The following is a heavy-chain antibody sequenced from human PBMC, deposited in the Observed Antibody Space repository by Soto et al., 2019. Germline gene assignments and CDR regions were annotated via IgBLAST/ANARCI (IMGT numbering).Heavy chain of an antibody. J-gene: IGHJ6*03. D-gene: IGHD6-13*01. V-gene: IGHV4-59*01. CDR2: IYYSGST. CDR1: GGSISSYY. CDR3: ARSGDYSSPARYYYYMDV. Sequence: SETLSLTCTVSGGSISSYYWSWIRQPPGKGLEWIGYIYYSGSTNYNPSLKSRVTISVDTSKNQFSLKLSSVTAADTAVYYCARSGDYSSPARYYYYMDVWGKGTTVTVSS.